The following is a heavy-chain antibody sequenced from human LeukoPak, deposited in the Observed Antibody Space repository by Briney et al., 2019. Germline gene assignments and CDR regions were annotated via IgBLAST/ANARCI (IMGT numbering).Heavy chain of an antibody. D-gene: IGHD6-25*01. CDR3: ARHLKRRLLGFDY. CDR2: IYYSGST. V-gene: IGHV4-59*08. Sequence: PSETLSLTCTVSGGSISSYYWNWIRQPPGKGLEWIGYIYYSGSTNYNPSLKSRVTISVDTSKNQFSLKLSSVTAADTAVYYCARHLKRRLLGFDYWGQGTLVTVSS. CDR1: GGSISSYY. J-gene: IGHJ4*02.